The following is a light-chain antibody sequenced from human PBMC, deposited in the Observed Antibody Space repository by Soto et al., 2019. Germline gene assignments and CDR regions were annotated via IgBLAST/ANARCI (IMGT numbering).Light chain of an antibody. CDR2: AAS. CDR1: QSISSY. V-gene: IGKV1-39*01. CDR3: QQYENLPT. J-gene: IGKJ5*01. Sequence: DIQMTQSPSSLSASVGDRVTITCRASQSISSYLNWYQQKPGKAPKLLIYAASSLQSGVPSRFSGSGSGTDFTLTISRLQPEDIATYYCQQYENLPTFGQGTRLE.